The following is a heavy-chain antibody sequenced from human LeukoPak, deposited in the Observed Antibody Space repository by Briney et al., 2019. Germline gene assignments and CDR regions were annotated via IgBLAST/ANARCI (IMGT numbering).Heavy chain of an antibody. CDR2: IIPIFGTA. V-gene: IGHV1-69*06. CDR3: ARGVLQEGFDP. J-gene: IGHJ5*02. D-gene: IGHD6-13*01. CDR1: GGTFSSYA. Sequence: GASVKVSCKASGGTFSSYAISWVRQAPGQGLEWMGGIIPIFGTANYAQKFQGRVTITADKSTSTAYMELSSLRSEDTAVYYCARGVLQEGFDPWGQGTLVTVSS.